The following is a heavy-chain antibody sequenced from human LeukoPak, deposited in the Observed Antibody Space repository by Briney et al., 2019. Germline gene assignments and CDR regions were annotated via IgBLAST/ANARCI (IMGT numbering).Heavy chain of an antibody. CDR1: GFTFSSYH. Sequence: GGSLRLSCAVSGFTFSSYHMNWVRQAPGKGLEWVSSISTNSSHIYYADSVKGRFTISRDNAKNSLYLQMNSLRAEHTALYYCARDNLGGWSGVDYWGQGTLVTVSS. CDR2: ISTNSSHI. D-gene: IGHD4-23*01. CDR3: ARDNLGGWSGVDY. J-gene: IGHJ4*02. V-gene: IGHV3-21*01.